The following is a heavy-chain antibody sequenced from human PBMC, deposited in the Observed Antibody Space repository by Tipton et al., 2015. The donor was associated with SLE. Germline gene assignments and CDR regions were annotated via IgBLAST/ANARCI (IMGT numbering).Heavy chain of an antibody. CDR3: ARGPGSESGEAFDI. Sequence: TLSLTCTVSGDSISTGNYYWSWIRQPAGKGLEWIGRIYPSVTTNYNPSLTSQVTMSIDTSKNQFSLKLSSVAAADTAVYYCARGPGSESGEAFDIWGQGIMVTVSS. V-gene: IGHV4-61*02. D-gene: IGHD1-26*01. CDR2: IYPSVTT. J-gene: IGHJ3*02. CDR1: GDSISTGNYY.